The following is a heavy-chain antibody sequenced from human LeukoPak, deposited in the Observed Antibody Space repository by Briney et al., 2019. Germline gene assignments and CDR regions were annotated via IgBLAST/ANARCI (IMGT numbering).Heavy chain of an antibody. J-gene: IGHJ4*02. CDR3: ARVNWNDGSFDY. CDR1: GYPISSGYY. D-gene: IGHD1-1*01. Sequence: SETLSLTCTVSGYPISSGYYWGWIRQPPGKGLEWIGSIYHSGSTYYNPSLKSRVTISVDTSKNQFSLKLSSVTAADTAVYYCARVNWNDGSFDYWGQGTLVTVSS. V-gene: IGHV4-38-2*02. CDR2: IYHSGST.